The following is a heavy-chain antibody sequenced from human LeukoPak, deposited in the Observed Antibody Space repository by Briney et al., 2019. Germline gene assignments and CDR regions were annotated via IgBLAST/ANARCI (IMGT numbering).Heavy chain of an antibody. D-gene: IGHD3-22*01. J-gene: IGHJ6*02. CDR2: IWYDGSNK. CDR1: GFTFSSYV. CDR3: ARAYYHYYDSSGYYYYYGMDV. Sequence: GRSLRLSCAASGFTFSSYVMHWVRQAPGKGLEWVAVIWYDGSNKYYADSVKGRFTISRDNSKNTLYLQMNSLRAEDTAVYYCARAYYHYYDSSGYYYYYGMDVWGQGTTVTVSS. V-gene: IGHV3-33*01.